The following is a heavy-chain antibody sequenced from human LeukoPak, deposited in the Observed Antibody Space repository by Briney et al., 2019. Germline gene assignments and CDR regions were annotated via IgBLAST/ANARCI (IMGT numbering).Heavy chain of an antibody. Sequence: SETLSLTCTVSGGSISSSSYYWGWIRQPPGKGLEWIGSIYYSGSTNYNPSLKSRVAISVDTSKNQFSLKLSSVTAADTAVYYCARDRGRGYYDFWSGYYGGSYYGMDVWGQGTTVTVSS. CDR2: IYYSGST. J-gene: IGHJ6*02. CDR3: ARDRGRGYYDFWSGYYGGSYYGMDV. CDR1: GGSISSSSYY. D-gene: IGHD3-3*01. V-gene: IGHV4-39*07.